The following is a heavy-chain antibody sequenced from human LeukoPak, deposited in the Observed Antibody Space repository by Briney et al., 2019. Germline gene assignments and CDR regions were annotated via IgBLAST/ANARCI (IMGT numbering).Heavy chain of an antibody. D-gene: IGHD3-3*01. CDR1: GYTFTSYG. CDR2: ISAYNGNT. CDR3: ARWAIFGVVKDFDY. J-gene: IGHJ4*02. Sequence: ASVKASCKASGYTFTSYGISWVRQAPGQGLEWMGWISAYNGNTNYAQKLQGRVTMTTDTSTSTAYMELRSLRSDDTAVYYCARWAIFGVVKDFDYWGQGTLVTVSS. V-gene: IGHV1-18*01.